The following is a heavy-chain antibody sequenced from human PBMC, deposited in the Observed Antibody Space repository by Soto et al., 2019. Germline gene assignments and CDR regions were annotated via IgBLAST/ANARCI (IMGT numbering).Heavy chain of an antibody. CDR2: VNPGGYST. Sequence: EVQLLQSGGGLVQPGGSLRLSCAASGFTFTSYSMTWVRQTPGKGLEWVAAVNPGGYSTYYADSVKGWFTISRDNSNQTLYLQMNSLRAEDTAVYYCAKDLRAGSGYDFDYRDQGTLVTVSS. D-gene: IGHD5-12*01. J-gene: IGHJ4*02. CDR3: AKDLRAGSGYDFDY. V-gene: IGHV3-23*01. CDR1: GFTFTSYS.